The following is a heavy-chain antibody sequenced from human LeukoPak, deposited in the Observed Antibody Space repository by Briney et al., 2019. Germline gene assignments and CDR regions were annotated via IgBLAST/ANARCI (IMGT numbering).Heavy chain of an antibody. CDR2: IYHSGST. D-gene: IGHD1-1*01. CDR3: ARGGPGTD. Sequence: SQTLSLTCTVSGGSISSGGYYWSWVRQHPGRGLEWIGYIYHSGSTYYNPSLKSRVTISVDRSKNQFSLKLSSVTAADTAVYYRARGGPGTDWGQGNLVTVSS. CDR1: GGSISSGGYY. J-gene: IGHJ4*02. V-gene: IGHV4-30-2*01.